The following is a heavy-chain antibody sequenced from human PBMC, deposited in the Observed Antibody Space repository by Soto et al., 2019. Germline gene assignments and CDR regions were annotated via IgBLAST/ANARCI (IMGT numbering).Heavy chain of an antibody. J-gene: IGHJ2*01. CDR3: AKESSNSELWYFDL. Sequence: QVQLVESGGGVVQPGRSLRLSCAASGFTFSSYGMHWVRQAPGKGLEWVAVISYDGSNKYYADSVKGRFTISRDNSKTTMYLQMKSLRAEDTAVYYCAKESSNSELWYFDLWGRGTLVTVSS. CDR1: GFTFSSYG. D-gene: IGHD6-6*01. V-gene: IGHV3-30*18. CDR2: ISYDGSNK.